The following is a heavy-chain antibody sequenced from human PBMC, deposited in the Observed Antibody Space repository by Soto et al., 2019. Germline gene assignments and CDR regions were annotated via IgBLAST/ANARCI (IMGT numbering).Heavy chain of an antibody. CDR2: ISYDGSNK. CDR1: GFTFSSYA. CDR3: ASGRPVDS. V-gene: IGHV3-30-3*01. J-gene: IGHJ4*02. Sequence: GGSLRLSCAASGFTFSSYAMHWIRQAPGKGLEWVAVISYDGSNKYYADSVKDRFTISRDNAKNSLYLQMNSLRADDTAVYYCASGRPVDSWGQGSLVTVSS.